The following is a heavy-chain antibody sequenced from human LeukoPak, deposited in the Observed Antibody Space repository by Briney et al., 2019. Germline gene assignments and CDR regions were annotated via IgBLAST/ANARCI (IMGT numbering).Heavy chain of an antibody. CDR3: ARYGLAYTYDF. Sequence: SETLSLTCSVSGGSISGYYWSWIRQPPGKGLEWIGYIFYSGSTNYNPSLKSRVTMSVDTSKNQFSLKLSSVTAADTAVYYCARYGLAYTYDFWGQGTLVTVSS. V-gene: IGHV4-59*01. CDR1: GGSISGYY. CDR2: IFYSGST. J-gene: IGHJ4*02. D-gene: IGHD3-16*01.